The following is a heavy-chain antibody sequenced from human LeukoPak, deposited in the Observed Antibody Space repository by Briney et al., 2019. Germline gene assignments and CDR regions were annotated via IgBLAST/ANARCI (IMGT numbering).Heavy chain of an antibody. CDR3: AKAASSSWYHNLYYIDG. J-gene: IGHJ6*03. V-gene: IGHV1-8*01. D-gene: IGHD6-13*01. Sequence: ASVKVSCKASGYTFTSYDINWVRQATGQGLEWMGWMNPNSGNTGYAQKFQGRVTMTRNTSISTAYMELSSLRSEDTAVYYCAKAASSSWYHNLYYIDGSGKANTVT. CDR2: MNPNSGNT. CDR1: GYTFTSYD.